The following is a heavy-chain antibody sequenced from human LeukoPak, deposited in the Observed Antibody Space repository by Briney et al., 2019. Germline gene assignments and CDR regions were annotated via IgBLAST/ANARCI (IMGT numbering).Heavy chain of an antibody. CDR1: GFTFSSCA. CDR2: ISGSGATT. D-gene: IGHD1-26*01. J-gene: IGHJ4*02. V-gene: IGHV3-23*01. Sequence: GGSLRLSCAASGFTFSSCAMTWVRQDPGKGLEWVSSISGSGATTYYADSVKGRFTISRDNSNNTVYLQMNSLRAEDTAVYYCAKDQSRVGASDPFDYWGQGMQVGVSS. CDR3: AKDQSRVGASDPFDY.